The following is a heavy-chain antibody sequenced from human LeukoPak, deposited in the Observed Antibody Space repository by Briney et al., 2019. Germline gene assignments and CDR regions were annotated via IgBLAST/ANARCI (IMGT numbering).Heavy chain of an antibody. CDR2: ISTDGNRE. CDR3: AREGFSSGRAGGFDS. D-gene: IGHD6-19*01. Sequence: PGRSLRLSCAASGFTFSSSVLHWVRQAPGEGLEWVAAISTDGNRELYTDSVKGRFTISRDNSETTLYLQMDSLRPEDTAMFYCAREGFSSGRAGGFDSWGQGTLVTVSS. CDR1: GFTFSSSV. V-gene: IGHV3-30-3*01. J-gene: IGHJ4*02.